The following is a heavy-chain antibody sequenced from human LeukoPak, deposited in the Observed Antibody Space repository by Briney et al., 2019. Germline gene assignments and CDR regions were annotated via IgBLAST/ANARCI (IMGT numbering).Heavy chain of an antibody. J-gene: IGHJ2*01. CDR3: GKVDCGSSGCRRFDL. V-gene: IGHV3-23*01. D-gene: IGHD2-2*01. CDR1: GFTSSSYG. Sequence: GGSLRLSCAASGFTSSSYGMGWVRQAPGKGLEWVSTITGSGDSTYYTDSVKGRFTISRDNSKNTLYLQMNSLRADDTAVYYCGKVDCGSSGCRRFDLWGRGTLATVSS. CDR2: ITGSGDST.